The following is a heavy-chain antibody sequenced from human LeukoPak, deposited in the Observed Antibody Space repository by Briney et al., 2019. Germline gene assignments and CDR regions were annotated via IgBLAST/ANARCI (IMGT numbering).Heavy chain of an antibody. J-gene: IGHJ4*02. Sequence: GGSLRLSCAASGFTVSSNYMSWVRQAPGKGLEWVSVIYSGGSTYYADSVKGRFTISRDNSKNTLYLQMNSLRAEDTAVYYCARDLGSSGWTGLGYWGQGTLVTVSS. CDR3: ARDLGSSGWTGLGY. CDR1: GFTVSSNY. D-gene: IGHD6-19*01. CDR2: IYSGGST. V-gene: IGHV3-66*01.